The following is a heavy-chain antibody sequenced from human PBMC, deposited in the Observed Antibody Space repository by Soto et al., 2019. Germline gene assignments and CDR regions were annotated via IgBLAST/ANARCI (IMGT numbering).Heavy chain of an antibody. J-gene: IGHJ4*02. CDR1: GFTFSSYG. D-gene: IGHD6-13*01. CDR3: ARDPRCPHSSSWSPVDY. V-gene: IGHV3-33*01. Sequence: PGGSLRLSCAASGFTFSSYGMHWVRQAPGKGLEWVAVIWYDGSNKYYADSVKGRFTISRDNSKNTLYLQMNSLRAEDTAVYYCARDPRCPHSSSWSPVDYWGQGTLVTVSS. CDR2: IWYDGSNK.